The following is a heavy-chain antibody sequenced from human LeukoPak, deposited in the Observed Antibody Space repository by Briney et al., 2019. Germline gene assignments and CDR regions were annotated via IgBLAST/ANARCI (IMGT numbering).Heavy chain of an antibody. V-gene: IGHV3-30*04. CDR2: ISYDGSNK. CDR1: GFTFSSYA. J-gene: IGHJ5*02. D-gene: IGHD5-24*01. CDR3: ARAWRSRDWFDP. Sequence: GGSLRLSCAASGFTFSSYAMHWVRQAPGKGLEWVAVISYDGSNKYYADSVKGRFTISRDNSKNTLYLQMNSLRAEDTAVYYCARAWRSRDWFDPWGQGTLVTASS.